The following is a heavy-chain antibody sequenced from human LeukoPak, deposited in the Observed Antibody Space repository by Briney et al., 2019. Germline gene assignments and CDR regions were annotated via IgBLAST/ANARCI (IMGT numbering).Heavy chain of an antibody. V-gene: IGHV1-2*02. J-gene: IGHJ4*02. CDR2: INPDSGAT. CDR3: ASRSGTNPYYFDY. CDR1: GYTFTGYY. Sequence: ASVKVSCKASGYTFTGYYMHWVRQAPGQGLEWMGWINPDSGATNYAQRFQGRVTMTRDTSISTAYMELRSLRSDDTAVYYCASRSGTNPYYFDYWGQGTLVTVSS. D-gene: IGHD1-26*01.